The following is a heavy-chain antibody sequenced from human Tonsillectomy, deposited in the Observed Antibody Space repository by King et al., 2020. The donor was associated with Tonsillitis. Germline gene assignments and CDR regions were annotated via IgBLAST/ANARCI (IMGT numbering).Heavy chain of an antibody. V-gene: IGHV4-30-2*06. CDR1: GGSISSDGYS. CDR2: IHYSGTT. CDR3: ARGIAARTYFDY. Sequence: VQLQESGSGLVKPSQTLSLTCAVSGGSISSDGYSWTWIRQSPGKGLEWIGFIHYSGTTYYNPSLTSRVTISVDRSKSQFSLKLSSVTAADTAVYYCARGIAARTYFDYWGQGTLVTVSS. D-gene: IGHD6-6*01. J-gene: IGHJ4*02.